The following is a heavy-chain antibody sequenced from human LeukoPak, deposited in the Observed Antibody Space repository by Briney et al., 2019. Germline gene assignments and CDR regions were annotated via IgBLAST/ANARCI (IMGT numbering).Heavy chain of an antibody. D-gene: IGHD3-16*01. Sequence: ASVKVSCKASGYTFTGYYMHWVRQAPGQGLEWMGWINPNSGGTNYAQKFQGRVTMTRDMSTSTVYMELSSLRSEDTAVYYCARVIAGPAGDGFDYWGQGTLVTVSS. CDR1: GYTFTGYY. CDR3: ARVIAGPAGDGFDY. CDR2: INPNSGGT. J-gene: IGHJ4*02. V-gene: IGHV1-2*02.